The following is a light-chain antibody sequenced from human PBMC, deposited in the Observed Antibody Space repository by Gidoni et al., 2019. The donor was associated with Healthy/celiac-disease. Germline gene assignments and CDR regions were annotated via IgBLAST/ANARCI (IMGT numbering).Light chain of an antibody. J-gene: IGKJ1*01. CDR1: QSIRSY. CDR2: AAS. V-gene: IGKV1-39*01. CDR3: QQCYSTQWT. Sequence: DIQMTQAPSPLSASVGDRVTITCRASQSIRSYLDWYQQKPGQAPKLLIYAASSLQSGVPPRFSGSGSGTDFTLTISSLQPEDFATYYCQQCYSTQWTFGQGTKVEIK.